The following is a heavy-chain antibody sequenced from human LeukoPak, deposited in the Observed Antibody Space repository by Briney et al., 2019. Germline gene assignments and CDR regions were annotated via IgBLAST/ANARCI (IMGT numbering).Heavy chain of an antibody. CDR1: GFAFSSYG. J-gene: IGHJ4*02. V-gene: IGHV3-30*02. D-gene: IGHD1-26*01. Sequence: TGGSLRLSCAASGFAFSSYGMHWVRQAPGKGLEWVAFIRSDGSHEYYADSVKGRFTISRDNSKNTLYLQMTSLRAEDTAVFYCAKDEVYVGATYFDYWGQGTLVTVSS. CDR3: AKDEVYVGATYFDY. CDR2: IRSDGSHE.